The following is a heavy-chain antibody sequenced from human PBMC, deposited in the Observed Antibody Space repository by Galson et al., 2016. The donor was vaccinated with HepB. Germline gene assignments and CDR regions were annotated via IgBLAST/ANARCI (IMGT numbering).Heavy chain of an antibody. V-gene: IGHV2-70*04. J-gene: IGHJ3*01. CDR3: ARTTHYFDKTAYVGAFDF. D-gene: IGHD3-22*01. CDR2: IDWDDDK. Sequence: PALVKPTQTLTLTCTFSGFSLTTNGMRVGWIRQSPGKALEWLARIDWDDDKYYSTPLRTRLTISKDTSKNLVVLSMTNVDPVDSATYYCARTTHYFDKTAYVGAFDFWSLGTRVTVSS. CDR1: GFSLTTNGMR.